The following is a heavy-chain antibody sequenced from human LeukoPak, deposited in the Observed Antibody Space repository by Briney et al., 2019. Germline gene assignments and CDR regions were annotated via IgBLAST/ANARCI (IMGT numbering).Heavy chain of an antibody. CDR1: GFTFSSYS. Sequence: GGSLRLSCAASGFTFSSYSMNWVRQAPGKGLEWVAVISYDGSNEYYADSVKGRFTISRDNSKNTLYLQMNSLRAEATAVYYCSRESYDILTGFSLNYWGQGTLVTVSS. CDR2: ISYDGSNE. CDR3: SRESYDILTGFSLNY. V-gene: IGHV3-30*03. D-gene: IGHD3-9*01. J-gene: IGHJ4*02.